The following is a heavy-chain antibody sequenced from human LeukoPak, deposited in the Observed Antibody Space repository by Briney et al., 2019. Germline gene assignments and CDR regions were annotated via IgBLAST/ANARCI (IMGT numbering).Heavy chain of an antibody. CDR3: VRDCSSASLSSGCYYAMDV. Sequence: GGSLRLSCAASGFTFNDYWMTWVRQAPGKGLEWMAHIKQDGSEKYYVDSLKGRFTISRDNGKNSLFLQMNSLRAEDTAVYYCVRDCSSASLSSGCYYAMDVWGKGTTVTVSS. D-gene: IGHD2-2*01. CDR2: IKQDGSEK. V-gene: IGHV3-7*03. CDR1: GFTFNDYW. J-gene: IGHJ6*04.